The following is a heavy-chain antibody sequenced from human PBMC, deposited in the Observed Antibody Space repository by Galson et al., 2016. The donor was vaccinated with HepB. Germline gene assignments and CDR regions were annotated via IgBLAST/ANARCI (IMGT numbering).Heavy chain of an antibody. CDR2: ISSTGDT. V-gene: IGHV4-59*01. Sequence: SETLSLTCTVSGGSISSYYWSWIRQPPGKRLEWIGYISSTGDTNYNPSLKSRVTISVDTSKNQFSLKLSSVTAADTAVYYCARTHDFWGHFPGGYFDLWGRGTLGTVSS. CDR3: ARTHDFWGHFPGGYFDL. D-gene: IGHD3-3*01. J-gene: IGHJ2*01. CDR1: GGSISSYY.